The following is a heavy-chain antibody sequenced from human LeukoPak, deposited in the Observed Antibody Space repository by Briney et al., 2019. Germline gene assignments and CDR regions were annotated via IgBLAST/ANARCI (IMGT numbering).Heavy chain of an antibody. D-gene: IGHD7-27*01. V-gene: IGHV3-23*01. CDR1: GFTFSNYA. CDR3: AKGTVWGVRAFDI. Sequence: GGSLRLSCEASGFTFSNYAMSWVRQAPGKGLEWVSTSSGSGGTTYYAGSVEGRFTISRDNSKNTLFLQMNSLRAEDTAEYYCAKGTVWGVRAFDIWGRGTMVTVSS. CDR2: SSGSGGTT. J-gene: IGHJ3*02.